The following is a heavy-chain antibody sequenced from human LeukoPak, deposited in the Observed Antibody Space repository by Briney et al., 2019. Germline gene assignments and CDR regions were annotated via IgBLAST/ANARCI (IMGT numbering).Heavy chain of an antibody. Sequence: PSETLSLTCAVYGGSFSGYYWSWIRQPPGRGLEWIGEINHSGSTNYNPSLKSRVPISVDTSKNQFSLKLSSVTAADTAVYYCARGVPPLKWGQGTLVTVSS. J-gene: IGHJ4*02. CDR1: GGSFSGYY. CDR2: INHSGST. CDR3: ARGVPPLK. V-gene: IGHV4-34*01.